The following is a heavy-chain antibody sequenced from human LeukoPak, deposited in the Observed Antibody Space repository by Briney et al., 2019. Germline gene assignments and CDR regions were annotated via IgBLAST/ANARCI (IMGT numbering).Heavy chain of an antibody. J-gene: IGHJ6*02. Sequence: ATVKLSCKASGYTFTSYCSSWVRQPPGQGRERMGWISTYNSNTNYAQKLHGRLTMTTDTSTSTASMALRSLRSDDTAVYYCARDPRYYAILTGYIPYYYGMDVWGQGTTVTVSS. CDR1: GYTFTSYC. D-gene: IGHD3-9*01. CDR2: ISTYNSNT. V-gene: IGHV1-18*01. CDR3: ARDPRYYAILTGYIPYYYGMDV.